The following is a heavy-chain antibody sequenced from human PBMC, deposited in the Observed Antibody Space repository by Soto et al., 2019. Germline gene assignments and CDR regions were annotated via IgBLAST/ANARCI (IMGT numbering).Heavy chain of an antibody. D-gene: IGHD6-13*01. Sequence: QVQLVQSGAEVKKPGASVKVSCKASGYTFTSYAMHWVRQAPGQRLEWMGWINAGNGNTKYSQKFQGRVTITRDTSASTDYMELSSLRSEDTAVYYCARDPYSSSWYYFDYWGQGTLVTVSS. J-gene: IGHJ4*02. CDR3: ARDPYSSSWYYFDY. CDR1: GYTFTSYA. CDR2: INAGNGNT. V-gene: IGHV1-3*01.